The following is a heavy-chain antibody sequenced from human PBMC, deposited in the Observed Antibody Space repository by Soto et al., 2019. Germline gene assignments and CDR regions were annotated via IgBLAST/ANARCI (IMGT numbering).Heavy chain of an antibody. D-gene: IGHD3-22*01. CDR1: GFAFSSYA. CDR3: AKVFYYYDSSGYYYFDY. J-gene: IGHJ4*02. V-gene: IGHV3-23*01. CDR2: ISGSGSTI. Sequence: VGSLRLSCAASGFAFSSYAVSWVRQAPGKGPEWISSISGSGSTIYYADSVKGRFTITRDNSKNTLYLQMSSLRAEDTAVYYCAKVFYYYDSSGYYYFDYWGQGTLVTVSS.